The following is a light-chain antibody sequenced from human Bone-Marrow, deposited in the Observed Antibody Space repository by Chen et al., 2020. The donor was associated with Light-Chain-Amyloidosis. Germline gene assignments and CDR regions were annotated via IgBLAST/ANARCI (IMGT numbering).Light chain of an antibody. Sequence: EIVLTQSPGTLSLSPGEGANLSCRASQTISSNYLTWYQQKFGQAPRLLIYGPSSRATGIPDRFTGSGSGTDFTLTINRLEPEDLAMYYCQQYGTSPLTVGGGTKVEIK. CDR1: QTISSNY. CDR3: QQYGTSPLT. CDR2: GPS. V-gene: IGKV3-20*01. J-gene: IGKJ4*01.